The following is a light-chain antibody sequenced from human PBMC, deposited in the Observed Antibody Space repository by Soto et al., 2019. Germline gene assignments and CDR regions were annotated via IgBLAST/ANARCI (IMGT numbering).Light chain of an antibody. J-gene: IGKJ1*01. CDR1: QIFLYSSNNKNY. Sequence: IVMTQSPYSLAVSLGDVCTINCKSVQIFLYSSNNKNYLACYQQQPGHPPKLLIYWSSTRESGVPDRFSGSGSGTDFTLTISSLQAEDVAVSYCQQYYSTPLTFGQGTKWIS. V-gene: IGKV4-1*01. CDR3: QQYYSTPLT. CDR2: WSS.